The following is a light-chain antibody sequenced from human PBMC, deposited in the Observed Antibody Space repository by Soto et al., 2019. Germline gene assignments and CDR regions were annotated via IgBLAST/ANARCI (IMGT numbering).Light chain of an antibody. Sequence: TQSPSTLSASVGDRVTITCRASQSISSWLAWYQQKPGKAPKLLIYKASNLESGVPSRFSGSGSGTEFTLTISSLQPDDFATYYCQQYNSYSATFGQGTKVDIK. CDR3: QQYNSYSAT. V-gene: IGKV1-5*03. J-gene: IGKJ1*01. CDR1: QSISSW. CDR2: KAS.